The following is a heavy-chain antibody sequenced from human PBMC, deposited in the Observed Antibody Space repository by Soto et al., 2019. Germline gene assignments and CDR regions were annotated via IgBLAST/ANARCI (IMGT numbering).Heavy chain of an antibody. CDR2: IIPIFGTA. J-gene: IGHJ5*02. D-gene: IGHD2-2*01. V-gene: IGHV1-69*13. Sequence: EASVKVSCKAAGGTFSSYAISWVRQAPGQGLEWMGGIIPIFGTANYAQKFQGRVTITADESTSTAYMELSSLRSEDRAVYYCARSICSSTSCYLWFDPWGRGTVVTFSS. CDR1: GGTFSSYA. CDR3: ARSICSSTSCYLWFDP.